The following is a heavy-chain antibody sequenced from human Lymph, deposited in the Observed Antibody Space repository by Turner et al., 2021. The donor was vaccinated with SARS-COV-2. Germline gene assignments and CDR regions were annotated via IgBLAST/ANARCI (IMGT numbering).Heavy chain of an antibody. V-gene: IGHV1-69*10. Sequence: QVQLVQSGAEVKKPGSSVKVSCKASGGTFSSYAITWVRQAPGQELEWMGGIIPILAIANYAKKFQGRVTITADKSTSTAYMELSSLRSEDTAVYYCARDSPYCSSTSCYDPWGQGTLVTVSS. D-gene: IGHD2-2*01. CDR1: GGTFSSYA. CDR3: ARDSPYCSSTSCYDP. CDR2: IIPILAIA. J-gene: IGHJ5*02.